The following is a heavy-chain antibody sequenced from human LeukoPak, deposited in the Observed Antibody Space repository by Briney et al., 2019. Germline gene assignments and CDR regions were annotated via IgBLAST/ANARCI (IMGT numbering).Heavy chain of an antibody. CDR3: ARKNHLFNAAFDI. CDR1: GFTVSSNY. CDR2: TYSDGST. J-gene: IGHJ3*02. Sequence: GGSLRLSCAASGFTVSSNYMSWVRQAPGKGLEWVSITYSDGSTNYADSVKGRFTISRDNSKNTLSRQMNSLRAEDTAVYYCARKNHLFNAAFDIWGQGTVVTVSS. D-gene: IGHD1-14*01. V-gene: IGHV3-53*01.